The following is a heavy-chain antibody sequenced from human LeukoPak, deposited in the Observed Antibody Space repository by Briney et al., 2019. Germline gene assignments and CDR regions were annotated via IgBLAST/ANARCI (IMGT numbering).Heavy chain of an antibody. Sequence: GGSLRLSCAASGFTFSNYAVSWVRQAPGKGLEWVSAISGRGDNTYYADSVRGRFTISRDNSKNTLYLQMNSLRAEDTAVYYCARRAGGYSHPYDYWGQGILVTVSS. CDR1: GFTFSNYA. D-gene: IGHD4-23*01. J-gene: IGHJ4*02. V-gene: IGHV3-23*01. CDR3: ARRAGGYSHPYDY. CDR2: ISGRGDNT.